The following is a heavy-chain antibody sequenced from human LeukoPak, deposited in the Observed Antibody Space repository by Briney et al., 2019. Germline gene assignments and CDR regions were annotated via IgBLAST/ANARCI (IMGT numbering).Heavy chain of an antibody. CDR1: GYTFTSYD. V-gene: IGHV1-8*01. Sequence: ASVTVSCKASGYTFTSYDINWVRQATGQGLEWMGWMNPNSGNTGYAQKFQGRVTMTRNTSISTAYMELSSLRSEDTAVYYCARGKRYCGGDCYSFEYWFDPWGQGTLVTVSS. CDR2: MNPNSGNT. CDR3: ARGKRYCGGDCYSFEYWFDP. J-gene: IGHJ5*02. D-gene: IGHD2-21*02.